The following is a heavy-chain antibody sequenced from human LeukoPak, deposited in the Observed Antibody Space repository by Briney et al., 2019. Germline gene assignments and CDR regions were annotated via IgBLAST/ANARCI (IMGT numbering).Heavy chain of an antibody. Sequence: PGGSLRLSCAASGFTVSSNYMSWVRQAPGKGLEWVSVIYSGGSTYYADSVKGRFTISRDNSKNTLYLQMNSLRAEDTALYYCAKGGGSSWYLAVFDYWGQGTLVTVSS. CDR3: AKGGGSSWYLAVFDY. V-gene: IGHV3-53*05. CDR2: IYSGGST. D-gene: IGHD6-13*01. CDR1: GFTVSSNY. J-gene: IGHJ4*02.